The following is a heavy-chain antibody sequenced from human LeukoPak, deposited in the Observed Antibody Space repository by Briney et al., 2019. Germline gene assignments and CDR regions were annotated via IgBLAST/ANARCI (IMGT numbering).Heavy chain of an antibody. V-gene: IGHV4-31*03. CDR1: GGSISSVGYY. J-gene: IGHJ4*02. CDR3: ARGDYSRNVNYFDY. CDR2: IYYSGST. D-gene: IGHD6-13*01. Sequence: SETLSLTCTVSGGSISSVGYYWSWIRQHPGKGLEWIGYIYYSGSTYYNPSLKSRVTISVDTSKNQFSLKLSSVTAAGTAVFYCARGDYSRNVNYFDYWGQGTLVTVSS.